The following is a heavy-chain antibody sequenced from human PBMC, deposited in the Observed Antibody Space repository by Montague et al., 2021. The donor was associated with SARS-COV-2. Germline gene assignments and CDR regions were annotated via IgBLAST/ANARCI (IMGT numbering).Heavy chain of an antibody. CDR2: IYYSGST. CDR3: ARDKVAGRGYYLEY. V-gene: IGHV4-59*01. CDR1: GGSISSYY. J-gene: IGHJ4*02. Sequence: SQTLSLTCTVSGGSISSYYWSWIRQPPGKGLEWIGYIYYSGSTNYNPSLTSRVSMSVDTSKNQFSLHLSSVTAADTAVYYCARDKVAGRGYYLEYWGQGTLVTVSS. D-gene: IGHD6-19*01.